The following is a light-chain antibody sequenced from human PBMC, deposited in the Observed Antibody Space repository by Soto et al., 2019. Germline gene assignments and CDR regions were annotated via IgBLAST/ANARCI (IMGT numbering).Light chain of an antibody. CDR1: QSISNY. CDR3: QQYMTYPLT. Sequence: DIQMTQFPSTLSASVGDRVTITCRASQSISNYLAWYQQKSGKAPKFLIYKASILESGVPSRFSGSGSGTEFTLTISSLQPDDFATYYCQQYMTYPLTFCGGTKVEIK. CDR2: KAS. J-gene: IGKJ4*01. V-gene: IGKV1-5*03.